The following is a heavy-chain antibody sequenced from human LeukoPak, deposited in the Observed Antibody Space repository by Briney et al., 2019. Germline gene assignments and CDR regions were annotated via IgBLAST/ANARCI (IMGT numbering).Heavy chain of an antibody. V-gene: IGHV5-51*01. D-gene: IGHD2-15*01. Sequence: GESLKISCKGFGYSFSTYWIAWVRQMPGKGLEWMGIICPRDSDTRYSPSFQGQVTISADKSISTAYLHWSNLKASDTAIYYCARSSGASDYWGQGTLVSVSS. CDR2: ICPRDSDT. CDR3: ARSSGASDY. CDR1: GYSFSTYW. J-gene: IGHJ4*02.